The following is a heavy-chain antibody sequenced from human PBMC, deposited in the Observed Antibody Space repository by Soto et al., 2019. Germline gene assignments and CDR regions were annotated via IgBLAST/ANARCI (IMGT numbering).Heavy chain of an antibody. Sequence: QVQLVQSGAEVKKPGSSVRVSCRSSGDTFSSYIVNWLRLAPGRGLEWMGRVSPVLTTTDYAQNLRGRVTISADRSTNTVYLELSSLRSDDTAVYYCARRRYCGYDCYHKHFYGMDVWGKGSLVTVAS. V-gene: IGHV1-69*08. D-gene: IGHD2-21*02. CDR2: VSPVLTTT. J-gene: IGHJ6*04. CDR3: ARRRYCGYDCYHKHFYGMDV. CDR1: GDTFSSYI.